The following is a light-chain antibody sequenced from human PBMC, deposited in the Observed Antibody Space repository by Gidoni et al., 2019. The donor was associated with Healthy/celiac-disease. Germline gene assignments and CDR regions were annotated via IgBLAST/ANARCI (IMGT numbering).Light chain of an antibody. CDR3: QQRSNWPPYT. V-gene: IGKV3-11*01. Sequence: EIVLTQSPATLSLSPGERATLSCRASQSVSSYLAWYQQKPGQAPRLLIYDASNRAPGIPSRFSGSGSGTDFTLTISRLEPEDFAVYYWQQRSNWPPYTFGQGTKLEIK. CDR1: QSVSSY. J-gene: IGKJ2*01. CDR2: DAS.